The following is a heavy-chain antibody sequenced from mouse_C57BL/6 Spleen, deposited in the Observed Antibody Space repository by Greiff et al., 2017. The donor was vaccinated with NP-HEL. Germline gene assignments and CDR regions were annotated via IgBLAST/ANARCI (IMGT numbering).Heavy chain of an antibody. V-gene: IGHV3-6*01. J-gene: IGHJ4*01. D-gene: IGHD2-1*01. CDR1: GYSITSGYY. Sequence: EVQLQQSGPGLVKPSQSLSLTCSVTGYSITSGYYWNWIRQFPGNKLEWMGYISYDGSNNYNPSLKNRISITRDTSKNQFFLKLNSVTTEDTATYYCARDYYGEAMDYWGQGTSVTVSS. CDR2: ISYDGSN. CDR3: ARDYYGEAMDY.